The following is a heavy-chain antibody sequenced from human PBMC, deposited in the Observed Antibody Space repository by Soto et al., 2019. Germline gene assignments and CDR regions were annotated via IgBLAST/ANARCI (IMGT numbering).Heavy chain of an antibody. CDR3: ARLGEYGSGSSTPDSYYMDV. V-gene: IGHV4-59*01. CDR2: IYYSGST. D-gene: IGHD3-10*01. J-gene: IGHJ6*03. CDR1: GGSISSYY. Sequence: SETLSLTCTVSGGSISSYYWSWIRQPPGKGLEWIGYIYYSGSTNYNPSLKSRVTISVDTSKNKFSLKLSSVTAADTAVYYCARLGEYGSGSSTPDSYYMDVWGKGTTVTVSS.